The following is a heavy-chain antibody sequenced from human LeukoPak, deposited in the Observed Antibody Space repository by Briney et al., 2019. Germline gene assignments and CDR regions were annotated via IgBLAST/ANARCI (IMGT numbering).Heavy chain of an antibody. J-gene: IGHJ4*02. D-gene: IGHD6-19*01. Sequence: GGSLRLSCAASGFTFSSYWMSWVRQAPGKGLEWVANIKQDGSEKYYVDSVKGRFTISRDNAKNSLYLQMNSLRAEDTAVYYCAKSRGYSSGWSLFDYWGQGTLVTVSS. CDR1: GFTFSSYW. CDR2: IKQDGSEK. V-gene: IGHV3-7*05. CDR3: AKSRGYSSGWSLFDY.